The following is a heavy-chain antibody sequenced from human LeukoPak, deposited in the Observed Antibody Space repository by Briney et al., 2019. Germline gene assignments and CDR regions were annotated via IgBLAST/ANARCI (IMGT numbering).Heavy chain of an antibody. CDR1: GFTFSSYA. V-gene: IGHV3-23*01. J-gene: IGHJ4*02. CDR3: AKDRLAARPYYFDY. D-gene: IGHD6-6*01. Sequence: GGSLRLSCAASGFTFSSYAMSWVRQAPGKGLEWVSGISGSGGSTYYADPVKGRFTISRDNPKNTLYLQMNGLRAEDTAVYYCAKDRLAARPYYFDYWGQGALVTVSS. CDR2: ISGSGGST.